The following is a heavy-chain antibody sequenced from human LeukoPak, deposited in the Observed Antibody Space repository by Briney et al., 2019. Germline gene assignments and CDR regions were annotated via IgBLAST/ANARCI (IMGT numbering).Heavy chain of an antibody. CDR2: AYNSGST. D-gene: IGHD6-13*01. V-gene: IGHV4-59*01. J-gene: IGHJ4*02. CDR1: GASISKYY. Sequence: SETLSLTCTVFGASISKYYWSWIRQPPGKGLEWMGYAYNSGSTKYNPSLQSRVTISVDTSKNQFFLKLSSVTAADTAVYYCASAAAGTHLDYWGQGTLVTVSS. CDR3: ASAAAGTHLDY.